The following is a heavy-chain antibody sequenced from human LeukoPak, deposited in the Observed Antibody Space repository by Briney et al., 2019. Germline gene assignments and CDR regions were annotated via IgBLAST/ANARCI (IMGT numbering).Heavy chain of an antibody. CDR2: ISSSGSTI. V-gene: IGHV3-11*01. J-gene: IGHJ3*02. CDR1: GFTFSSYW. Sequence: PGGSLRLSCAASGFTFSSYWMSWIRQAPGKGLEWVSYISSSGSTIYYADSVKGRFTISRDNAKNSLYLQMNSLRAEDTAVYYCASEWAYDDYAFDIWGQGTMVTVSS. CDR3: ASEWAYDDYAFDI. D-gene: IGHD3-22*01.